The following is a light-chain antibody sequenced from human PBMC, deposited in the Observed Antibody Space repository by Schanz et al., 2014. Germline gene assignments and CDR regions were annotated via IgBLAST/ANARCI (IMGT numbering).Light chain of an antibody. CDR2: SAS. CDR3: QQYGSSWT. CDR1: QRVNTNF. V-gene: IGKV3-20*01. Sequence: EIVLTQSPGALSLSPGERATFSCRASQRVNTNFLAWYQQKPGQAPRLLIYSASRRATGIPERFSGSGSGTDFTLTISRLEPEDFAVYYCQQYGSSWTFGQGTKVEIK. J-gene: IGKJ1*01.